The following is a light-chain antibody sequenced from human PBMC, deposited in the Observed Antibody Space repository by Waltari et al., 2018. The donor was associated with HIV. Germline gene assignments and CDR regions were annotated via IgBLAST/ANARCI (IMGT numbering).Light chain of an antibody. Sequence: QSVLTQPPSASGPPGQRVTMSCSGSSSNIGRNTVNWYQQLPGTAPKLLIFSDTQRPSGVPDLFSGSKAGTSASLAISGLQSEDEGDYYCAAWDDSLNGHWVFGGGTRVTVL. CDR3: AAWDDSLNGHWV. J-gene: IGLJ3*02. CDR1: SSNIGRNT. CDR2: SDT. V-gene: IGLV1-44*01.